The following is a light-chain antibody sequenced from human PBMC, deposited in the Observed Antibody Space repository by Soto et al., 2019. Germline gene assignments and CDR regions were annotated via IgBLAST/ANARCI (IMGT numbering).Light chain of an antibody. Sequence: EIVMTQSPATLSVSPGERVTLSCRASQTVRSNLAWYQQKPGQAPRLLIYGASTRAAGIPARFSGSGSGTELTLTISSLQSEDFAVYYCQHYNNWPPWTFGQGTKVEIK. CDR3: QHYNNWPPWT. J-gene: IGKJ1*01. V-gene: IGKV3-15*01. CDR1: QTVRSN. CDR2: GAS.